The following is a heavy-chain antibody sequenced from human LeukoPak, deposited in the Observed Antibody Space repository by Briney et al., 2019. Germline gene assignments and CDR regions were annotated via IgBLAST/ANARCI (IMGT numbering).Heavy chain of an antibody. V-gene: IGHV4-34*01. CDR3: TREPLP. Sequence: QVQLQQSGAGLSKPSETLTLTCAVYGGSFNGYYCSWIRHPPGKGLEWIGELNHRGSTNDSPSLKSRVTISVDTSKNQFSLKLSSVTAADTAGYYCTREPLPWGQGILVTVSS. J-gene: IGHJ4*02. CDR1: GGSFNGYY. CDR2: LNHRGST.